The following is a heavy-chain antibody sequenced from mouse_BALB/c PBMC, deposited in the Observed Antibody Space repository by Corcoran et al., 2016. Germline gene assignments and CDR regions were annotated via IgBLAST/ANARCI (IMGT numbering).Heavy chain of an antibody. CDR1: GYTFTNYG. CDR2: INTYTGEP. CDR3: AREPYAMDY. D-gene: IGHD6-1*01. V-gene: IGHV9-3-1*01. J-gene: IGHJ4*01. Sequence: QIQLVQSGPELKKHGETVKIYCKASGYTFTNYGMNWVKQAPGKGLKWMGWINTYTGEPTYADDFKGRFAFSLETSASTAYLQINNLKNEDTATYFCAREPYAMDYWGQGTSVTVSS.